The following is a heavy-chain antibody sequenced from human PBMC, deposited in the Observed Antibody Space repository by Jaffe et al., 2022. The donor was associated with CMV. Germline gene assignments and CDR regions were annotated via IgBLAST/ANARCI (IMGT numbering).Heavy chain of an antibody. CDR3: ARGEYSSSSLYYYYYMDV. D-gene: IGHD6-6*01. V-gene: IGHV3-48*03. Sequence: EVQLVESGGGLVQPGGSLRLSCAASGFTFSSYEMNWVRQAPGKGLEWVSYISSSGSTIYYADSVKGRFTISRDNAKNSLYLQMNSLRAEDTAVYYCARGEYSSSSLYYYYYMDVWGKGTTVTVSS. CDR1: GFTFSSYE. CDR2: ISSSGSTI. J-gene: IGHJ6*03.